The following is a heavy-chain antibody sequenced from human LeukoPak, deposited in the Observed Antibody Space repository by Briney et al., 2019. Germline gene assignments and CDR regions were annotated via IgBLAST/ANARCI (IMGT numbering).Heavy chain of an antibody. V-gene: IGHV3-23*01. D-gene: IGHD3-22*01. Sequence: PGGSLRLSCAASGFTFSSYGMSWVRQAPGKGLEWVSAISGSGGSTYDADSVKGRFTISRDNSKNTLYLQMNSLRAEDTAVYYCAKDSAFITMIELSFFDYWGQGTLVTVSS. CDR2: ISGSGGST. CDR1: GFTFSSYG. J-gene: IGHJ4*02. CDR3: AKDSAFITMIELSFFDY.